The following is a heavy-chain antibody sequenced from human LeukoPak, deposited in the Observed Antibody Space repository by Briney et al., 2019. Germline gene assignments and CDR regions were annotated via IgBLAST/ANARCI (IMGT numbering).Heavy chain of an antibody. CDR2: ISSNGGST. D-gene: IGHD3-16*02. CDR1: GFTFSSYA. Sequence: GSLRLSCSASGFTFSSYAMHWVRQAPGKGLEYVSAISSNGGSTYYADSVKGRFTISRDNSKNTLYLQMSSLRAEDTAVYYCVKGYDYVWGSYRPFDYWGQGTLVTVSS. V-gene: IGHV3-64D*06. CDR3: VKGYDYVWGSYRPFDY. J-gene: IGHJ4*02.